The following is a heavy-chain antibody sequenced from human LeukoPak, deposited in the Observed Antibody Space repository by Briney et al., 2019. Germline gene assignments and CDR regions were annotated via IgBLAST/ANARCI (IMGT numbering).Heavy chain of an antibody. Sequence: GGSLRLSCAASGFTFSSYAMNWVRQPPGKGLEWVSYISSSGTTIYYADSVKGRFTISRDNAKNSLYLQVNSLRAEDTAVYYCARGSWNTAMVIWYFDYWGQGTLVTVSS. J-gene: IGHJ4*02. V-gene: IGHV3-48*03. D-gene: IGHD5-18*01. CDR1: GFTFSSYA. CDR2: ISSSGTTI. CDR3: ARGSWNTAMVIWYFDY.